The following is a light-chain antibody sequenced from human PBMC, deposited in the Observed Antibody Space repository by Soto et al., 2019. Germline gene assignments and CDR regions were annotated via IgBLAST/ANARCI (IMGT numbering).Light chain of an antibody. CDR2: DAS. V-gene: IGKV3-11*01. Sequence: EIVLTHSPATLSLSPGERATLSCRASQSVSSSLAWYQQKPGQAPRLLIYDASNRATGIPARFSGSGSGTAFTLTISSLETEDFADYYCQQRSNWPRTFGGGTKVEIK. CDR3: QQRSNWPRT. J-gene: IGKJ4*01. CDR1: QSVSSS.